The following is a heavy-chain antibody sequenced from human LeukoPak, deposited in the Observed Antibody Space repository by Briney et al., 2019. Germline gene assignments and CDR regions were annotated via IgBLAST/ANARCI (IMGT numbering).Heavy chain of an antibody. J-gene: IGHJ5*02. CDR2: INAGNGNT. D-gene: IGHD3-10*01. V-gene: IGHV1-3*01. Sequence: ASVRVSCKASGYTFTSYAMHWVRQAPGQRGEWMGWINAGNGNTKYSQKFQGRVTITRDTSASTAYMELSSLRSEDTAVYYCARSYYGSGPWFDPWGQGTLVTVSS. CDR1: GYTFTSYA. CDR3: ARSYYGSGPWFDP.